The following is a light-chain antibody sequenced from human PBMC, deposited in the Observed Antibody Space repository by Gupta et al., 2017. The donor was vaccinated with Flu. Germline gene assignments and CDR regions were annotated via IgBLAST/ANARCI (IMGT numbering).Light chain of an antibody. V-gene: IGLV1-47*01. J-gene: IGLJ3*02. CDR1: SPNIGSNF. CDR2: RNN. Sequence: QSVLTQPPSASGTPGQRVTISCSGSSPNIGSNFVYWYQQLPGTAPKLLIYRNNKRPSGVPDRFSGSKSGTTDSLAISGLRSEDEAEEHCATWDDSVSGPWVFGGGTKLTVL. CDR3: ATWDDSVSGPWV.